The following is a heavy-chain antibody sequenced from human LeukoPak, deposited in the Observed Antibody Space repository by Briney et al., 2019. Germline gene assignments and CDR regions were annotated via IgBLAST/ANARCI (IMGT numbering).Heavy chain of an antibody. Sequence: GGSLRLSCAASGFTFSSYAMSWVRQAPGKGLQWVSGISGSGDNTYYADSVRGRFTVSRDNSKNTLYLQMNSLRAEDTAVYYCANDGAYYDSNTDAFDIWGQGTMVTVSS. CDR3: ANDGAYYDSNTDAFDI. V-gene: IGHV3-23*01. CDR1: GFTFSSYA. CDR2: ISGSGDNT. D-gene: IGHD3-22*01. J-gene: IGHJ3*02.